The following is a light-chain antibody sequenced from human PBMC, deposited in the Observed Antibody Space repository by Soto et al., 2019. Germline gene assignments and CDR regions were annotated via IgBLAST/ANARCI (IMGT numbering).Light chain of an antibody. Sequence: QSALTQPRSVSGSPGQSVTISCTGTSSDVGGYNYVSWYQQHPGKAPKLMIYDVGKRPSGVPDRFSGSKSGNTASLTISGLQAEDEADYYCCSYAGRYTNVFGTGTKVTVL. V-gene: IGLV2-11*01. CDR1: SSDVGGYNY. J-gene: IGLJ1*01. CDR3: CSYAGRYTNV. CDR2: DVG.